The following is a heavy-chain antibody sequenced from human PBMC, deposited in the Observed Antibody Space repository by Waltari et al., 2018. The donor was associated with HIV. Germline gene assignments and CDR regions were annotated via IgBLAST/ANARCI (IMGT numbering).Heavy chain of an antibody. Sequence: QVHLVESGGTVVQPGKSLRLSCVTDGLTLTAYAMSWFRQTPGAGLQWVAILWPDGNTRFYAPFVRGRFSISRDNTKKTVFLQMRALRADDTGVYFCARQGNTGTYFGGHRWGRGT. D-gene: IGHD3-10*01. CDR3: ARQGNTGTYFGGHR. J-gene: IGHJ4*02. CDR1: GLTLTAYA. V-gene: IGHV3-33*01. CDR2: LWPDGNTR.